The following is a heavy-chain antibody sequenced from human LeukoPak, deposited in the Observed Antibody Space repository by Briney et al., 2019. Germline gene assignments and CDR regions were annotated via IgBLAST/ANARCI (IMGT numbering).Heavy chain of an antibody. CDR3: AKSDCSSTSCYINY. Sequence: GASLRHSCAASGFTFSSYAMSWVRQAPGKGLEWVSAISGSGGSTYYADSVKGRFTISRDNSKNTLYLQMNSLRAEDTAVYYCAKSDCSSTSCYINYWGQGTLVTVSS. V-gene: IGHV3-23*01. CDR1: GFTFSSYA. J-gene: IGHJ4*02. CDR2: ISGSGGST. D-gene: IGHD2-2*02.